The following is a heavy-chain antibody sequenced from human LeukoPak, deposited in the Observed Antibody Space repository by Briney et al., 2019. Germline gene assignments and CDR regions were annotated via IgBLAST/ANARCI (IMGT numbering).Heavy chain of an antibody. V-gene: IGHV3-7*01. CDR1: GFTFSSYW. J-gene: IGHJ1*01. CDR3: ARVGGSLYFKY. CDR2: IKQDGSEK. Sequence: PGGSLRLSCAASGFTFSSYWMSWVRQAPGKGLEWVANIKQDGSEKYYVDSVKGRFAISRDNAKNSLYLQMNSLRAEDTAVYYCARVGGSLYFKYWGQGTLVTVSS.